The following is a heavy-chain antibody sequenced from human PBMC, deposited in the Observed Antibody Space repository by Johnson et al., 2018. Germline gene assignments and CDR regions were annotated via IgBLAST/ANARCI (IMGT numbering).Heavy chain of an antibody. CDR3: AIDLSGSYLPYYYYYYMDV. V-gene: IGHV3-30*03. CDR1: GFTFSNYG. D-gene: IGHD1-26*01. Sequence: QEGLGEAGGGAVEPGRSLRLSCAASGFTFSNYGIHRVRQAPGKGLEWVAVISYDGSTKYYADSVKGRFTISRDNSKNTLYLQMNSLRAEDTAVYYCAIDLSGSYLPYYYYYYMDVWGKGTTVTVSS. J-gene: IGHJ6*03. CDR2: ISYDGSTK.